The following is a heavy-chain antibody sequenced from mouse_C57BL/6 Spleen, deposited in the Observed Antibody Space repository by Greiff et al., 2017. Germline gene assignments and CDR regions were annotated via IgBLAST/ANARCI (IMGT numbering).Heavy chain of an antibody. Sequence: QVTLKESGPGILQPSQTLSLTCSFSGFSLSTFGMGVGWIRQPSGQGLEWLAHIWWDDDKYYNPALKSRLTISKDTSKNQVFLKIANVDSADTATYYCARMERSMVTTGFAYWGQGTLVTVSA. CDR3: ARMERSMVTTGFAY. V-gene: IGHV8-8*01. CDR2: IWWDDDK. CDR1: GFSLSTFGMG. D-gene: IGHD2-2*01. J-gene: IGHJ3*01.